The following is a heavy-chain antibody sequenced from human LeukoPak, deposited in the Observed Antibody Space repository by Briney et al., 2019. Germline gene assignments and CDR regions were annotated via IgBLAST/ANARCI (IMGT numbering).Heavy chain of an antibody. V-gene: IGHV4-4*07. D-gene: IGHD3-22*01. Sequence: SETLSLTCSVSGGSLSNYYWSWIRQPAGKGLEWIGRIYTSGSTNYYPSLTSRVTMSVDTSKNQFSLKLSSVTAADTAVYYCARMKWGYYDSGYYGGHYFDYWGQGTLVTVSS. CDR3: ARMKWGYYDSGYYGGHYFDY. CDR2: IYTSGST. CDR1: GGSLSNYY. J-gene: IGHJ4*02.